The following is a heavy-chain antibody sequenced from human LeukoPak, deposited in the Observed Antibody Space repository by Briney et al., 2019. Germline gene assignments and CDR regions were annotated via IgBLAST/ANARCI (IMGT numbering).Heavy chain of an antibody. J-gene: IGHJ4*02. CDR1: GGSISSGDYY. D-gene: IGHD6-6*01. CDR2: IYYSGST. CDR3: ARGIAARPRDYFDY. Sequence: SETLSLTCTVSGGSISSGDYYWSWIRQPPGKGLEWIGYIYYSGSTYYNPSLKSRVTISVDTSKNQFSLKLSSVTAADTAVYYCARGIAARPRDYFDYWGQGTLVTVSS. V-gene: IGHV4-30-4*08.